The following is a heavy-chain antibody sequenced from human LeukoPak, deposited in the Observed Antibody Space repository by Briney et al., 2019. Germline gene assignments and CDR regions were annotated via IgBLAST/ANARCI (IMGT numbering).Heavy chain of an antibody. Sequence: GGSLRLSCAASGFMFTSYWMSWVRQAPGKGLEWVANINQDGSAKYYVDSVKGRFTISRDNAKNSLYLQMNSLRAEDTAVYYCAKGSRPVYYYYYYMDVWGKGTTVTISS. V-gene: IGHV3-7*03. J-gene: IGHJ6*03. CDR3: AKGSRPVYYYYYYMDV. CDR1: GFMFTSYW. CDR2: INQDGSAK.